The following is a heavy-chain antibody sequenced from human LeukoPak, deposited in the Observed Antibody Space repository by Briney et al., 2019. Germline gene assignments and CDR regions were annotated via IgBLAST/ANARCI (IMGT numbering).Heavy chain of an antibody. Sequence: SQTLSLTCAISGDSVSSNSVTWSRIRQSPSRGLEWLGRTYYRSTWCNDYAVSVRGRITVNPDTSKNQFSLHLNSVTPEDTAVYYCARRLTQYDCFDPWGQGILVTVSS. CDR2: TYYRSTWCN. J-gene: IGHJ5*02. CDR3: ARRLTQYDCFDP. V-gene: IGHV6-1*01. CDR1: GDSVSSNSVT. D-gene: IGHD2-2*01.